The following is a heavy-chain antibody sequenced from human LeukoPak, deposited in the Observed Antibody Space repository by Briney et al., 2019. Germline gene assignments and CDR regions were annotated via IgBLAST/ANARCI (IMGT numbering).Heavy chain of an antibody. V-gene: IGHV3-21*01. D-gene: IGHD6-13*01. CDR1: GFTFSSYS. CDR3: ARTATDTGEFDY. CDR2: ISSSSSSI. J-gene: IGHJ4*02. Sequence: GGSLRLPCAASGFTFSSYSMNWVRQAPGKGLECVSSISSSSSSIYYADSVKGRFTISRDDAKNSLYLQMNSLRAEDTAVYYCARTATDTGEFDYWGQGTLVTVSS.